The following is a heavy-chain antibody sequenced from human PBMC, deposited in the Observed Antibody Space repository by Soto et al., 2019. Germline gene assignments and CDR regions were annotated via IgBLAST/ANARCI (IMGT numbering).Heavy chain of an antibody. CDR3: ARDVTPGIAVAGRGNWFDP. J-gene: IGHJ5*02. Sequence: PGGSLRLSCAASGFTFSSYSMNWVRQAPGKGLEWVSYISSSSSTIYYADYVKGRFTISRDNAKNSLYLQMNSLRAEDTAVYYCARDVTPGIAVAGRGNWFDPWGQGTLVTVSS. V-gene: IGHV3-48*01. D-gene: IGHD6-19*01. CDR2: ISSSSSTI. CDR1: GFTFSSYS.